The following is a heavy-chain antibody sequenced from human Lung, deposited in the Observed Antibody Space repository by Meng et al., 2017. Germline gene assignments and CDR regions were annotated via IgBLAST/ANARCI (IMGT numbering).Heavy chain of an antibody. J-gene: IGHJ4*02. Sequence: GQLVGSGGGLVQPGGSLRLSCAASGFTFSSYWMHWVRQAPGKGLVWVSRINSDGSSTSYADSMKGQFTISRDNAKNTLYLQMNSLGADDTAVYYCARDLAWVLFDYWGQGALVTVSS. D-gene: IGHD3-3*01. CDR3: ARDLAWVLFDY. CDR1: GFTFSSYW. V-gene: IGHV3/OR16-13*01. CDR2: INSDGSST.